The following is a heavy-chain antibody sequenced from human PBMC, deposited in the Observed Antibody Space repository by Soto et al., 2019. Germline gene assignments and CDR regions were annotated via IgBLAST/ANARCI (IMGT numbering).Heavy chain of an antibody. V-gene: IGHV4-59*01. CDR3: ARVRGSYYYYYYGMDV. CDR2: IYYSGST. CDR1: GGSSSSYY. J-gene: IGHJ6*02. D-gene: IGHD3-10*01. Sequence: PSETLSLTCTVSGGSSSSYYWSWIRQPPGKGLEWIGYIYYSGSTNYNPSLKSRVTISVDTSKNQFSLKLSSVTAADTAVYYCARVRGSYYYYYYGMDVWGQGTTVTVSS.